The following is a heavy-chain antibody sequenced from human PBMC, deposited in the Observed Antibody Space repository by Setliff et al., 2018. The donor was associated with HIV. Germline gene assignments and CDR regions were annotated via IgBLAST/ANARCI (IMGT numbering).Heavy chain of an antibody. J-gene: IGHJ4*02. V-gene: IGHV3-21*04. CDR1: GFTFSSYS. Sequence: GGSLRLSCAASGFTFSSYSMNWVRQAPGKGLEWVSSISSSSSYIYYADSVKGRFTFSRDNAKNSLYLQMNSLRVEDTAVYYCAKGAGFYGDYTFDHWGQGRQVTVSS. CDR3: AKGAGFYGDYTFDH. D-gene: IGHD4-17*01. CDR2: ISSSSSYI.